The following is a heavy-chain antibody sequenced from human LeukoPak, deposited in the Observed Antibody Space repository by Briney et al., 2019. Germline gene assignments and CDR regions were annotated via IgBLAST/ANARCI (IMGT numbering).Heavy chain of an antibody. J-gene: IGHJ4*02. Sequence: ASAKVSCKASGYTLTGYYMHWLRQAPEQGLEWMGWINPNSGDTNYAQKFQGRVTMTRDTSINTAYMELSRLTSDDTAVYYCAKNPYEYYFDYWGQGTLVTVSS. V-gene: IGHV1-2*02. CDR2: INPNSGDT. D-gene: IGHD5-12*01. CDR3: AKNPYEYYFDY. CDR1: GYTLTGYY.